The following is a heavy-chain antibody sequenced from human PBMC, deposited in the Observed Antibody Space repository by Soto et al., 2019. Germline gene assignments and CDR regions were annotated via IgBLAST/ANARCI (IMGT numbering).Heavy chain of an antibody. J-gene: IGHJ4*02. V-gene: IGHV3-48*04. CDR3: AREVGATGY. CDR2: ISDSSSTI. CDR1: GFTFNSHT. Sequence: EVQLVESGGGLVQPGGSLRLSCVASGFTFNSHTMNWVRQAPGKGLESLSYISDSSSTIYYADSVKGRFTISRDNAKNSLYLQMNSLRADDTAVYYCAREVGATGYWGQGTLVTVSS. D-gene: IGHD1-26*01.